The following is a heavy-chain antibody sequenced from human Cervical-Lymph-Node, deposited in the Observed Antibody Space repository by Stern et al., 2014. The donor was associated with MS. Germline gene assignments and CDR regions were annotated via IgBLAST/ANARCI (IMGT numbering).Heavy chain of an antibody. D-gene: IGHD3-22*01. CDR2: TSGSGGTS. Sequence: EMQLVESGGGLVQPGGSLRLSCAASGFTFSNYAMSWVRQAPGKGLEWVSSTSGSGGTSYDADSVKGRFTISRDNSKNTLYLQMNSLRVEDTAVYYCAKARDYYDSSASKDWGQGILVTVSS. V-gene: IGHV3-23*04. J-gene: IGHJ4*02. CDR3: AKARDYYDSSASKD. CDR1: GFTFSNYA.